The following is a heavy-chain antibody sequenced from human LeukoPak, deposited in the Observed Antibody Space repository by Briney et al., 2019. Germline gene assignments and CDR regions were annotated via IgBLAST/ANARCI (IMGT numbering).Heavy chain of an antibody. D-gene: IGHD5-12*01. Sequence: GASVKVSCKASGYTFTGYYMHWVRQAPGQGLEWMGWISAYNGNTNYAQKLQGRVTMTTDTSTSTAYMELRSLRSDDTAVYYCARDWSENDIVATFRLYYYYYGMDVWGQGTTVTVSS. CDR3: ARDWSENDIVATFRLYYYYYGMDV. CDR2: ISAYNGNT. CDR1: GYTFTGYY. V-gene: IGHV1-18*04. J-gene: IGHJ6*02.